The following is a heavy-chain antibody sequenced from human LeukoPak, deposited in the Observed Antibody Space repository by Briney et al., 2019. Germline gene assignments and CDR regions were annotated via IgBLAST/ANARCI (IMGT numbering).Heavy chain of an antibody. D-gene: IGHD3-3*01. CDR2: ITGSGGST. CDR1: GFTFSSHA. J-gene: IGHJ6*02. V-gene: IGHV3-23*01. Sequence: GGSLRLSCAASGFTFSSHAMGWVRQAPGKGLEWVSSITGSGGSTYYGDSVKGRFTISRDNSKNTLYLQMNSPRAEDTALYYCAKDGGGSLEWLPPMDVWGQGTTVTVSS. CDR3: AKDGGGSLEWLPPMDV.